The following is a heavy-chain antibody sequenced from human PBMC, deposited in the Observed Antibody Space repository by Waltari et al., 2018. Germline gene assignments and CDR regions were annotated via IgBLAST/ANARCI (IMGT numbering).Heavy chain of an antibody. D-gene: IGHD3-9*01. CDR3: ARLRASLTGFGPYGMDV. V-gene: IGHV7-4-1*02. J-gene: IGHJ6*01. CDR2: INTNTGKP. Sequence: QVQLVQSGSEFQKPGASVKVSCKASEYPFTDYDMNWVRQAPGQGPEWMGWINTNTGKPTYAQGFTGRFVFSLDTSVTTAYLQINTLKAEDTAVYYCARLRASLTGFGPYGMDVWGQGTTVTVSS. CDR1: EYPFTDYD.